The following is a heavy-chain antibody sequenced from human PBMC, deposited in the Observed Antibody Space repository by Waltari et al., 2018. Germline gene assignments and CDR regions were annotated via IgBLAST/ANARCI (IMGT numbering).Heavy chain of an antibody. CDR3: ANAGSGYYYNLGY. CDR1: GYTFTSYD. CDR2: MNPIFGTA. V-gene: IGHV1-69*06. Sequence: QVQLVQSGAEVKKPGASVKVSCKASGYTFTSYDINWVRQATGQGLEWMGWMNPIFGTANYAQKFQGRVTITADKSTSTAYMELSSLRSEDTAVYYCANAGSGYYYNLGYWGQGTLVTVSS. D-gene: IGHD3-22*01. J-gene: IGHJ4*02.